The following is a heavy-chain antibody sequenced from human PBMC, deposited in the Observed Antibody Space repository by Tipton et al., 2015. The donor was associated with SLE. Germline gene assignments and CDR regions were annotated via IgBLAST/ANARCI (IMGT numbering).Heavy chain of an antibody. V-gene: IGHV3-11*01. CDR3: ARYEWHQPYAFDL. CDR2: ISGTGGTI. J-gene: IGHJ3*01. CDR1: GFPFSDYF. Sequence: QLVQSGGDLVKPGGSLRLSCVVSGFPFSDYFMSWIRQAPGKGLEWISYISGTGGTIYYADSVKGRFTISRDNAKNSLYLQMNSPRAEDTAVYYCARYEWHQPYAFDLWGQGTMVTVSS. D-gene: IGHD2-2*01.